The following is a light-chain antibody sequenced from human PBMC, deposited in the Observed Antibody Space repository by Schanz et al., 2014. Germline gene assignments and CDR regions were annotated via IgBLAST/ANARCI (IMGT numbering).Light chain of an antibody. V-gene: IGLV2-14*01. CDR2: DVS. CDR3: SSYTSSDNLV. CDR1: SSDVGGSNY. Sequence: QSVLTQPASVSGSPGQWITISCTGTSSDVGGSNYVSWFQQHAGKAPKVMIYDVSNRPSGVSHRFSGSKSGNTASLTISGLQPEDEADYYCSSYTSSDNLVFGGGTKLTVL. J-gene: IGLJ3*02.